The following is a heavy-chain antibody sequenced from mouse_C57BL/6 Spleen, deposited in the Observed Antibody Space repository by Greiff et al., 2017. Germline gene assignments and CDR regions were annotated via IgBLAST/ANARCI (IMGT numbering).Heavy chain of an antibody. Sequence: QVQLKQSGAELVKPGASVKLSCKASGYTFTEYTIHWVKQRSGQGLEWIGWFYPGSGSIKYNEKFKDKAPLTADKSSSTVYMELSRLTSEDSAVYFCARHEEGGTGTFYYAMDYWGQGTSVTVAS. CDR1: GYTFTEYT. V-gene: IGHV1-62-2*01. J-gene: IGHJ4*01. CDR3: ARHEEGGTGTFYYAMDY. D-gene: IGHD4-1*01. CDR2: FYPGSGSI.